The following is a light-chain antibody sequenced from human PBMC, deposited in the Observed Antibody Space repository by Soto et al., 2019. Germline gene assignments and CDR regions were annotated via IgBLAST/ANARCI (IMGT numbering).Light chain of an antibody. CDR1: QSLLQSNGNNY. J-gene: IGKJ1*01. V-gene: IGKV2-28*01. CDR3: MQALQTPR. CDR2: LAS. Sequence: DILMTQSPLSLPVTPGGPASISCRSSQSLLQSNGNNYLDWYLQKPGQSPQLLIYLASNRASGVPDRFSGSGSGTEFTLKISRVEAEDVGVYYCMQALQTPRFGQGTKVEIK.